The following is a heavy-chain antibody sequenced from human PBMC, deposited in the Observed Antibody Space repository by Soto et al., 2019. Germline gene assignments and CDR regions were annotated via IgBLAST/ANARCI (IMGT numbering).Heavy chain of an antibody. D-gene: IGHD6-13*01. V-gene: IGHV3-30-3*01. CDR2: ISYDGSNK. CDR3: ARTYSSSWYWATAVFDY. CDR1: GFTFSSYA. J-gene: IGHJ4*02. Sequence: PGGSLRLSCAASGFTFSSYAMHWVRQAPCKWLEWVSVISYDGSNKYYADSVKGRFTISRDNSKNTLYLQMNSLRADDTAVYYCARTYSSSWYWATAVFDYWGQGTLVTVSS.